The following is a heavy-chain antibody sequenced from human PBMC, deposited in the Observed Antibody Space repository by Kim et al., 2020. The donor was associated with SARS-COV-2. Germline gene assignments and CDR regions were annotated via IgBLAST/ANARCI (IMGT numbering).Heavy chain of an antibody. CDR2: ISSNDWTI. CDR3: ARHITGYYFS. J-gene: IGHJ4*02. V-gene: IGHV3-48*03. CDR1: GFTFSTSE. Sequence: GGSLRLSCAASGFTFSTSEMNWARQAPGKGLEWVSHISSNDWTIYADSVKGRFTISRDNAKNILYLQMSSLRAEDTAVYYCARHITGYYFSWGQAILVTVSS. D-gene: IGHD3-22*01.